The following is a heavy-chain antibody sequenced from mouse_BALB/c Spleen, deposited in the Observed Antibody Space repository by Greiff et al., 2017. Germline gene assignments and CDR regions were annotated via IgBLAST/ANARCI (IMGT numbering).Heavy chain of an antibody. V-gene: IGHV1-9*01. J-gene: IGHJ4*01. CDR2: ILPGSGST. CDR3: AGDYYGSSYGGAMDY. CDR1: GYTFSSYW. D-gene: IGHD1-1*01. Sequence: VKLVESGAELMKPGASVKISCKATGYTFSSYWIEWVKQRPGHGLEWIGEILPGSGSTNYNEKFKGKATFTADTSSNTAYMQLSSLTSEDSAVYYCAGDYYGSSYGGAMDYWGQGTSVTVSS.